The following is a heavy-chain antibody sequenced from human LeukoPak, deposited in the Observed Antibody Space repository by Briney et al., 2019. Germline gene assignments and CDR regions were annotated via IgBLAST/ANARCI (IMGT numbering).Heavy chain of an antibody. CDR1: GFTFSSYE. J-gene: IGHJ4*02. Sequence: PGGSLRLSCAASGFTFSSYEMNWVRQAPGKGLEWVSSISSSGYTIYYIDSVKGRFTISRDNAKSSLYLQMNSLRAEDTAVYYCARFRHYYDSSGYYSFDYWGPGTLVTVSS. CDR3: ARFRHYYDSSGYYSFDY. CDR2: ISSSGYTI. V-gene: IGHV3-48*03. D-gene: IGHD3-22*01.